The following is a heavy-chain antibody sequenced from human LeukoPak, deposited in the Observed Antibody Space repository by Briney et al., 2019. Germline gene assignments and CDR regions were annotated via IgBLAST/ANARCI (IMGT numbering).Heavy chain of an antibody. D-gene: IGHD1-26*01. CDR3: ARLGGATSPFGY. Sequence: PSETLSLTCAVYGGSFNTYYWSWIRQPPGKGLEWIGEINHSGSTNYNPSLKSRVTISVDTSKNQFSLNLSSVTAADTAIYYCARLGGATSPFGYWGQGTLVTVSS. CDR2: INHSGST. V-gene: IGHV4-34*01. CDR1: GGSFNTYY. J-gene: IGHJ4*02.